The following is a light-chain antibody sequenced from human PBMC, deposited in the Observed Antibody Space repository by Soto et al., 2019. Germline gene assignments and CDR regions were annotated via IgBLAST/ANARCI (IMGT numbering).Light chain of an antibody. V-gene: IGKV3-20*01. CDR2: GAS. CDR1: PSVSGSS. J-gene: IGKJ1*01. Sequence: EIVLTQSPGTLSLSPGERATLSCRASPSVSGSSLAWYQQKPGQAPRLLMYGASTRATDIPERFSGSGSGTDFTLIISSLEPEDFAVYYCQQYAYSPVTFGQGTKVDIK. CDR3: QQYAYSPVT.